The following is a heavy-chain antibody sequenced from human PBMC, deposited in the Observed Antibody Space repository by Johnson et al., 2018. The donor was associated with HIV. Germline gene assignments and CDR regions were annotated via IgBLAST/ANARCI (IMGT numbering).Heavy chain of an antibody. V-gene: IGHV3-7*03. J-gene: IGHJ3*02. CDR2: IKQDGSEK. CDR3: AKAGDLYSSGWYGAFDI. CDR1: GLTFSSYW. Sequence: VQLVESGGGLVQPGGSLRLSCAASGLTFSSYWMSWVRQAPGKGLEWVANIKQDGSEKYYVDSVKGRFTISRDNAKNTLYLQMNSLRAEDTALYYCAKAGDLYSSGWYGAFDIWGQGTTVTVYS. D-gene: IGHD6-19*01.